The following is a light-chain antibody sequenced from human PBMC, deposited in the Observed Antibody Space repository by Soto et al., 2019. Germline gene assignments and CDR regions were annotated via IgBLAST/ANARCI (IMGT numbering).Light chain of an antibody. V-gene: IGLV1-44*01. J-gene: IGLJ3*02. Sequence: QSVLTQPPSASGTPGQRVTISCSGSSSNIGNTYVNWYQQFPGTAPKLLTHSNDHRPSGVADRFSGSKSGTSASLAISGLQSEDEADYYCAAWDDILNGWVFGGGTKLTVL. CDR2: SND. CDR1: SSNIGNTY. CDR3: AAWDDILNGWV.